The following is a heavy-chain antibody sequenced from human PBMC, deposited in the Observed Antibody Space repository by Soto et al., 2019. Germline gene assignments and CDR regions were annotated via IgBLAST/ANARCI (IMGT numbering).Heavy chain of an antibody. D-gene: IGHD2-21*02. V-gene: IGHV4-61*08. CDR1: GGSISSGGYY. Sequence: SETLSLTCAVSGGSISSGGYYWSWIRQPPGKGLEWIGYMYNTGSTICNPSLKSRVTISVDTSKNQFSLKLNSVTAADTAVYYCARDLWGYCGADCYPLDVWGQGTTVTVSS. CDR3: ARDLWGYCGADCYPLDV. CDR2: MYNTGST. J-gene: IGHJ6*02.